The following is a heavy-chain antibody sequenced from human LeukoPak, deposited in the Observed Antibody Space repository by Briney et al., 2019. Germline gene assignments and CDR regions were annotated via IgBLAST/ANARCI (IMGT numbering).Heavy chain of an antibody. J-gene: IGHJ1*01. CDR2: IYGIENT. Sequence: SETLSLTCNITADSLTSGYWSWIRQSPGKGLEWIGYIYGIENTDYNPSLKSRVTLSLDTSKNQLSLKLTAVSAADTAVYYCAGRGQRYFRDWGQGTLVTVSS. CDR1: ADSLTSGY. CDR3: AGRGQRYFRD. V-gene: IGHV4-59*08.